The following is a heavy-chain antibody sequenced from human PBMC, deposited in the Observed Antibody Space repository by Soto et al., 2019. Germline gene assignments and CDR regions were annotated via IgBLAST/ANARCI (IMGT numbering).Heavy chain of an antibody. CDR1: GYTFTSYG. J-gene: IGHJ4*02. Sequence: QVQLVQSGAEVKKPGASVKVSCKASGYTFTSYGISWVRQAPGQGLEWMGWISAYNGNTTYAQKLQCRVTMTTDTSTSTAYMELRSLRSDDTAVYSCARVPYDFWSGYPDYWGQGTLVTVSS. CDR3: ARVPYDFWSGYPDY. D-gene: IGHD3-3*01. CDR2: ISAYNGNT. V-gene: IGHV1-18*01.